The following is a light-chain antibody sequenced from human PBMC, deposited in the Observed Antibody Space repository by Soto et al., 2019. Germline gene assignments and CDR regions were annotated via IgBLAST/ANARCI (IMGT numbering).Light chain of an antibody. CDR3: QQYKTYPWT. V-gene: IGKV1-5*03. CDR1: QSISSW. CDR2: KAS. Sequence: DIQMTQSPSTLSASVGDRVTITCRASQSISSWLAWYQQKPGRAPKLLIYKASGLESGVPSRFSGSGSGTKFTLTISSLQPDDFATYSCQQYKTYPWTFGQGTKVEI. J-gene: IGKJ1*01.